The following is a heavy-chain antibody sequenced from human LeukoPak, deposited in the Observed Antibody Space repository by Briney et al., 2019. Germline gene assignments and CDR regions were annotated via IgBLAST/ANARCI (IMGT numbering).Heavy chain of an antibody. D-gene: IGHD3-9*01. CDR2: IDPSDSYT. CDR3: AGSRDYYILSSDYSYYYYGMDV. CDR1: GYSFTSYW. J-gene: IGHJ6*02. V-gene: IGHV5-10-1*01. Sequence: GESLKISCKGSGYSFTSYWISWVRQMPGKGLEWMGRIDPSDSYTNYSPSFQGHVTISADKSISTAYLQWSSLKASDTAMYYCAGSRDYYILSSDYSYYYYGMDVWGQGTTVTVSS.